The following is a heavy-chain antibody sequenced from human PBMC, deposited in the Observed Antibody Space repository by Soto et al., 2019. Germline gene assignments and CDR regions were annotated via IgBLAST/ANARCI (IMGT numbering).Heavy chain of an antibody. CDR2: INMDGSST. D-gene: IGHD4-4*01. CDR3: ARGPRGLYGNDY. CDR1: GFTFRSDW. J-gene: IGHJ4*02. Sequence: GXSLKISCAASGFTFRSDWMHWVRQAAGKWLVWVSRINMDGSSTNYADSVKGRFTISRDNAKNTLYLQMNSLRADDTAVYYCARGPRGLYGNDYWGQGALVTVSS. V-gene: IGHV3-74*01.